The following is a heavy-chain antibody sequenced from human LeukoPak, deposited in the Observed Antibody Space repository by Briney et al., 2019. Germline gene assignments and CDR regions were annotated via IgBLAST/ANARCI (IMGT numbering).Heavy chain of an antibody. Sequence: GGSLRLSCAASGFTFNNYWMSWVRQAPGKGLEWVANIRQDGGEKYYVNSVRGRFTISRDNAKDSLYLEVNSLRVEDTAVYYCARDRGVDRFDNWGQGTLVTVSS. V-gene: IGHV3-7*01. CDR2: IRQDGGEK. CDR3: ARDRGVDRFDN. J-gene: IGHJ4*02. D-gene: IGHD5-12*01. CDR1: GFTFNNYW.